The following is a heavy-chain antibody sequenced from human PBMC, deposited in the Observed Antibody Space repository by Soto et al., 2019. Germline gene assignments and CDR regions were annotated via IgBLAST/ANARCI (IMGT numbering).Heavy chain of an antibody. D-gene: IGHD3-22*01. CDR3: ARAPLLRPGDNWFDP. J-gene: IGHJ5*02. V-gene: IGHV4-30-4*01. CDR1: GGSISSGDYY. CDR2: IYYSGST. Sequence: PSGTLSLTCTVSGGSISSGDYYWSWIRQPPGKGLEWIGYIYYSGSTYYNPSLKSRVTISVDTSKNQFSLKLSSVTAADTAVYYCARAPLLRPGDNWFDPWGQGTLVTVSS.